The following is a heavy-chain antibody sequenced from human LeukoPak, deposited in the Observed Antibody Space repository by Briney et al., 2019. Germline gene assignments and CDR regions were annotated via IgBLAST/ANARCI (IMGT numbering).Heavy chain of an antibody. V-gene: IGHV4-4*07. CDR2: IYTSGST. Sequence: SETLSLTCTVSGVSISSYYWSWIRQPAGKGLEWIGRIYTSGSTNYNPSLKSRVTMSVDTSKNQFSLKLSSVTAADTAVYYCARDRQQLVPWYYYYMDVWGKGTTVTVSS. D-gene: IGHD6-13*01. J-gene: IGHJ6*03. CDR3: ARDRQQLVPWYYYYMDV. CDR1: GVSISSYY.